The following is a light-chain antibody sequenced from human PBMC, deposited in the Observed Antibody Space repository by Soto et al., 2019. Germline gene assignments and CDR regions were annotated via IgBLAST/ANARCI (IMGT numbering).Light chain of an antibody. CDR2: DAS. CDR1: QSVSVC. J-gene: IGKJ1*01. CDR3: QQYNGYSTWT. V-gene: IGKV1-5*01. Sequence: DIQLTQSPSTLSASVGDRITLTCRASQSVSVCLAWYQQIPGKAPKILIFDASRLATGVPSRFSGSGSGTEFTLTISGLQPDDFATYYCQQYNGYSTWTFGQGTRVETK.